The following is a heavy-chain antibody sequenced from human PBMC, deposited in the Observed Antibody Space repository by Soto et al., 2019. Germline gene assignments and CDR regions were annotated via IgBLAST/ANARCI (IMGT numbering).Heavy chain of an antibody. J-gene: IGHJ6*02. Sequence: SETLSLTCTVSGGSISSYYWSWIRQPPGKGLEWIGYIYYSGSTNYNPSLKSRVTISVDTSKNQFSLKLSSVTAADTAVYYCARDRWTYYGSGSYYTEYYYGMDVWGQGTTLTVSS. CDR2: IYYSGST. V-gene: IGHV4-59*01. CDR3: ARDRWTYYGSGSYYTEYYYGMDV. D-gene: IGHD3-10*01. CDR1: GGSISSYY.